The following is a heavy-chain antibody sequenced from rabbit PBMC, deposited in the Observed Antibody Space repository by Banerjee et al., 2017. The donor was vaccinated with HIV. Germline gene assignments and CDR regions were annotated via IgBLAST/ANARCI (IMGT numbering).Heavy chain of an antibody. CDR2: IYAGSSGST. J-gene: IGHJ4*01. V-gene: IGHV1S45*01. CDR3: ARERYVGVSGYGYNL. Sequence: QEHLVESGGGLVQPGGSLTLTCTVSGFDFTSYGVSWVRQSPGMGLEWIACIYAGSSGSTYYASWAKGRFTISKTSSTTVTLQMTSLTAADTATYFCARERYVGVSGYGYNLWGQGTLVTVS. CDR1: GFDFTSYG. D-gene: IGHD6-1*01.